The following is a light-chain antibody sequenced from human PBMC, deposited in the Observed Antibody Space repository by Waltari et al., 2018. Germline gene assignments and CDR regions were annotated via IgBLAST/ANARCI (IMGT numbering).Light chain of an antibody. CDR3: QQRGTWPPT. Sequence: VLTQSPGILSLSPGDRATRSCRASQSVSNFLAWYQQKPGQTPRLLIYDASVRATGLPARFSASGSGTDFALTISGLEPEDFAVYYCQQRGTWPPTFGGGT. J-gene: IGKJ4*01. V-gene: IGKV3-11*01. CDR1: QSVSNF. CDR2: DAS.